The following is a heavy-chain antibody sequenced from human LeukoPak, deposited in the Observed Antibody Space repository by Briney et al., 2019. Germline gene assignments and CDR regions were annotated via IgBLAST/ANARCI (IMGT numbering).Heavy chain of an antibody. CDR3: ARFTPRLTREKFDY. Sequence: ASVKVSCKASGYTFTSSGISWVRQAPGQGLEWMGWISAYNGNTKYAQKFQGRVTMTTDTSTSTAYMELRSLRSDDTAVYYCARFTPRLTREKFDYWGQGTLVTVSS. D-gene: IGHD2-2*01. CDR2: ISAYNGNT. CDR1: GYTFTSSG. V-gene: IGHV1-18*01. J-gene: IGHJ4*02.